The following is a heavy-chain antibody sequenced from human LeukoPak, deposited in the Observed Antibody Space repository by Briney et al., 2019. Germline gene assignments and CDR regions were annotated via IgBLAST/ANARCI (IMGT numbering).Heavy chain of an antibody. Sequence: GGSLRLSCTASGFTFSRYGMSWVRQAPGKGLEWVSAISGSGTNTYYADSVKGRFTPSRDNSKNTLYLQMNSLRAEDTAVYYCAKERVSSYYYFDAFDIWGQGTMVTVSS. CDR3: AKERVSSYYYFDAFDI. CDR2: ISGSGTNT. V-gene: IGHV3-23*01. CDR1: GFTFSRYG. J-gene: IGHJ3*02. D-gene: IGHD3-22*01.